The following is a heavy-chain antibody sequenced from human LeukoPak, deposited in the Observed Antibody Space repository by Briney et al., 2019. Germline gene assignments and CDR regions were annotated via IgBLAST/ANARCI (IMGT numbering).Heavy chain of an antibody. CDR1: GFTFSSYA. D-gene: IGHD4-17*01. J-gene: IGHJ4*02. CDR2: ISGSGGST. V-gene: IGHV3-23*01. CDR3: ARAYGDYVMYYFDY. Sequence: GGSLRLSCAASGFTFSSYAVSWVRQAPEKGLEWVSTISGSGGSTYYADSVKGRFTISRDNSKNTLYLQMNSLRAEDTAVYYCARAYGDYVMYYFDYWGQGTLVTVSS.